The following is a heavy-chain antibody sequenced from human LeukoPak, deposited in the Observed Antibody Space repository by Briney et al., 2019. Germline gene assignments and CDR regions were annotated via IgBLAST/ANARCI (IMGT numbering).Heavy chain of an antibody. CDR3: ARDHNYAFDN. Sequence: QTGGSLRLSCAASGFRFSDYSMNWVRQAPGKGLEWTSYIGISSGNTKYADSVRGRFTISGDSAKRSLYLQMNSLRVEDTAVYYCARDHNYAFDNWGQGTQVTVSS. V-gene: IGHV3-48*04. J-gene: IGHJ4*02. CDR2: IGISSGNT. CDR1: GFRFSDYS. D-gene: IGHD1-1*01.